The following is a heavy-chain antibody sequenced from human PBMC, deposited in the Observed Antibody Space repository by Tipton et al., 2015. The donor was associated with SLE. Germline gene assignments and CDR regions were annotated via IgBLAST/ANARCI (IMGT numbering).Heavy chain of an antibody. V-gene: IGHV3-74*01. J-gene: IGHJ4*02. Sequence: GSLRLSCAASGFSFRSYWMHRVRQAPGKGLVWVARINEDGSGTSYADFVRGRFTFSRDNGRNTLYLQMSSLRVEDTAVYYCARAAIVGPSGGFDSWGQGTLVTVSS. CDR1: GFSFRSYW. CDR2: INEDGSGT. D-gene: IGHD1-26*01. CDR3: ARAAIVGPSGGFDS.